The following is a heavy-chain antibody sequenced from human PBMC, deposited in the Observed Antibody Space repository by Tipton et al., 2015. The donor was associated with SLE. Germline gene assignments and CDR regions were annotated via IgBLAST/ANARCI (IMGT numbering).Heavy chain of an antibody. CDR1: GGSISSSNYY. D-gene: IGHD6-13*01. Sequence: TLSFTCTVSGGSISSSNYYWGWIRQPPGKGLEWIGSIYYSGSTYYNPSLKSRVTISVDTSKNQFSLKLSSVTAADTAVYYCASSSWYLLAFDIWGQGTTVTVSS. J-gene: IGHJ3*02. CDR2: IYYSGST. V-gene: IGHV4-39*07. CDR3: ASSSWYLLAFDI.